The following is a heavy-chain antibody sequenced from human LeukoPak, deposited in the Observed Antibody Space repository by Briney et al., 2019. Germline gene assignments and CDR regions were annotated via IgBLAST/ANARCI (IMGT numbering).Heavy chain of an antibody. Sequence: GGSLRLSCAASGFTFSSYAMSWVRQAPGKGLEWVSAISGSGGSTYYADSVKGRFTISRDNSKNTLYLQMNSLRAEDTAVYYCARRGYSGYAGYYYGMDVWGQGTTVTVSS. D-gene: IGHD5-12*01. CDR1: GFTFSSYA. CDR3: ARRGYSGYAGYYYGMDV. J-gene: IGHJ6*02. CDR2: ISGSGGST. V-gene: IGHV3-23*01.